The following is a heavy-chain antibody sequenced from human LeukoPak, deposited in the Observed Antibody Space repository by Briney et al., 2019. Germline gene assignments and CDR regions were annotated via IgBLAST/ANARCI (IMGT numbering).Heavy chain of an antibody. J-gene: IGHJ4*02. CDR1: GGSISSGSYY. Sequence: PSETLSLTCTVSGGSISSGSYYWSWIRQPAGKGLEWIGRIYTGGSTNYNPSLKSRVTISVDTSKNQFSLKLSSVTAADTAVYYCAGNHFSSSSDYWGQGTLVTVSS. D-gene: IGHD6-13*01. CDR3: AGNHFSSSSDY. CDR2: IYTGGST. V-gene: IGHV4-61*02.